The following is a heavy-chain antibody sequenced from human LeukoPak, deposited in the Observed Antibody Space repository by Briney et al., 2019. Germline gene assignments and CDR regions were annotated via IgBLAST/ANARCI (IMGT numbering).Heavy chain of an antibody. CDR2: ISGSGGST. Sequence: GGSLRLSCAASGFTFSSYAMSWVRQAPGKGLEWVSAISGSGGSTYYAVSVKGRFTISRDNSKNTLYLQMNTLRADDTAVYYCEKEGGAYYYGSGSYYFDYWGQGTLVTVSS. J-gene: IGHJ4*02. CDR3: EKEGGAYYYGSGSYYFDY. CDR1: GFTFSSYA. V-gene: IGHV3-23*01. D-gene: IGHD3-10*01.